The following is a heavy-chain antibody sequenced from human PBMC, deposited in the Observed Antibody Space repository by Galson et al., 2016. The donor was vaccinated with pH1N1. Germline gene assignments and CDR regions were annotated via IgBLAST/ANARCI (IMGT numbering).Heavy chain of an antibody. CDR3: AHREMLRGAPVFGY. CDR1: GFSLTTREVG. J-gene: IGHJ4*02. CDR2: IYWDDAK. V-gene: IGHV2-5*02. Sequence: LVKPTQTVTLTCTFSGFSLTTREVGVGWLRQPPGKALEWLALIYWDDAKRYSPSLRTRLTITKDTSDDQVVLTMTSMDPVDTATYFCAHREMLRGAPVFGYWGQGTLVTVSS. D-gene: IGHD3-10*01.